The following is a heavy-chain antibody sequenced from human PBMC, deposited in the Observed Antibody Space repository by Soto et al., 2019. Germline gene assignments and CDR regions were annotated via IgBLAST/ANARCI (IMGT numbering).Heavy chain of an antibody. CDR2: IYYSGST. CDR1: GGSISSYY. V-gene: IGHV4-59*01. CDR3: ARVGSYGFPRYFDL. J-gene: IGHJ2*01. Sequence: QVQLQESGPGLVKPSETLSLTCTVSGGSISSYYWSWIRQPPGQGLEWIGYIYYSGSTNYNPSLKSRVTISVDTSKNQFSLKLSSVTAADTAVYYCARVGSYGFPRYFDLWGRGTLVTVSS. D-gene: IGHD5-18*01.